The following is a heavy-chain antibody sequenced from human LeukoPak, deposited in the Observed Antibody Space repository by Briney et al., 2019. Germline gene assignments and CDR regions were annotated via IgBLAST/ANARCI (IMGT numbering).Heavy chain of an antibody. CDR3: ARHGGTLDYFDY. D-gene: IGHD1-26*01. J-gene: IGHJ4*02. Sequence: PSETLSLTCTVSGGSISSYYWSWIRQPPGKGLGWIGYISYGGATSYNPSLKRRVTISVDSPKNRFSLRLSSLTAADTALYYCARHGGTLDYFDYWGPGSLVTVSS. CDR2: ISYGGAT. CDR1: GGSISSYY. V-gene: IGHV4-59*08.